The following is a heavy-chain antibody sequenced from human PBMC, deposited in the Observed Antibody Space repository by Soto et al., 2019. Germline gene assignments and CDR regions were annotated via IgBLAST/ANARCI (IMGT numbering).Heavy chain of an antibody. Sequence: ASVKVSCKASGYTFTSYGISWVRQAPGQGLEWMGWISAYNGNTNYAQKLQGRVTMTTDTSTSTAYMELRSLRSDDTAVYYCARDDHPHPSTPYQPFDYWGQGTLVTVSS. CDR2: ISAYNGNT. V-gene: IGHV1-18*01. CDR1: GYTFTSYG. CDR3: ARDDHPHPSTPYQPFDY. D-gene: IGHD2-2*01. J-gene: IGHJ4*02.